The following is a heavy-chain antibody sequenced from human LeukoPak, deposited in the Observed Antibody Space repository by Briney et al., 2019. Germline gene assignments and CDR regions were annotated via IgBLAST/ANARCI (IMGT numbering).Heavy chain of an antibody. CDR3: AKDPDCTSGVCYTFFDY. CDR1: GFTFSSYN. Sequence: GGSLRLSCAASGFTFSSYNMNWVRQAPGKGLEWVSSITSSSSYIYYADSVKGRFTISRDNAKNSLYLQINSLRAEDTAVYYCAKDPDCTSGVCYTFFDYWGQGTLVTVSS. V-gene: IGHV3-21*04. CDR2: ITSSSSYI. D-gene: IGHD2-8*01. J-gene: IGHJ4*02.